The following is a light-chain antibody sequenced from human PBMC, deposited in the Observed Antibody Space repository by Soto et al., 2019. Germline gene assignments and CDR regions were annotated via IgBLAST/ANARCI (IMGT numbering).Light chain of an antibody. CDR3: QQLNSYPLT. Sequence: DNKMTQSPSTLSASVGDRVTITFRASQSISSWLAWYQQKPGKAPKLLIYAASSLQSGVPSRFSGSGSGTDFTLTISRLQPEDFATYYCQQLNSYPLTFGGGTKV. CDR2: AAS. V-gene: IGKV1-5*01. J-gene: IGKJ4*01. CDR1: QSISSW.